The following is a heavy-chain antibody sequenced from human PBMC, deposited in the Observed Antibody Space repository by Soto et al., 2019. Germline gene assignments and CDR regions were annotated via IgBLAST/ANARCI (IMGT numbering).Heavy chain of an antibody. D-gene: IGHD6-13*01. CDR1: GGSISSGDYY. J-gene: IGHJ6*02. CDR2: IYYSGST. Sequence: PSETLSLTCTVSGGSISSGDYYWSWIRQPPGKGLEGIGYIYYSGSTYYNPSLKSRVTISVDTSKNQFSLKLSSVTAADTAVYYCAGPSNIGSSWYGGDFYYGMDVWGQGTTVTLCS. V-gene: IGHV4-30-4*01. CDR3: AGPSNIGSSWYGGDFYYGMDV.